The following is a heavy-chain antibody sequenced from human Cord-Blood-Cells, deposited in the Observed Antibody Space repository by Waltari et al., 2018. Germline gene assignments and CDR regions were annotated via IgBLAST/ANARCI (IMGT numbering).Heavy chain of an antibody. D-gene: IGHD6-13*01. J-gene: IGHJ4*02. V-gene: IGHV4-39*01. Sequence: QLQLQESGPGLVKPSETLSLTCTVSGGSISSSSYYCGWFRQPPGKGLESIGSIYYSGSTSYNPSLKSRVTISVDTSKNQFSLKLSSVTAADTAVYYCASRPGASAGTFDYWGQGTLVTGSS. CDR2: IYYSGST. CDR3: ASRPGASAGTFDY. CDR1: GGSISSSSYY.